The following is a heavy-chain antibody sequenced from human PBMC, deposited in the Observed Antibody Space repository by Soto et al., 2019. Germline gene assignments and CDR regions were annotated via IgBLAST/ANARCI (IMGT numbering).Heavy chain of an antibody. CDR2: IHSGGYDT. D-gene: IGHD1-1*01. CDR1: GFTFSSYA. V-gene: IGHV3-23*01. J-gene: IGHJ6*02. CDR3: ARAGTTYPYYHGMDV. Sequence: GGSLRLSCAASGFTFSSYAMTWVRQAPGTGLEWVSAIHSGGYDTYYADSVRGRSTISRDISKDTLYLQMNTLRAEDTAVYYCARAGTTYPYYHGMDVWGQGTTVTVSS.